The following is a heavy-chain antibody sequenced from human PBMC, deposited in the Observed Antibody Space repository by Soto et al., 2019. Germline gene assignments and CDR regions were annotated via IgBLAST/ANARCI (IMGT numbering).Heavy chain of an antibody. CDR3: SGCSGGACHQNYGMDV. J-gene: IGHJ6*02. V-gene: IGHV3-21*01. D-gene: IGHD2-15*01. CDR2: ISPSTSHI. Sequence: EVHLMESGGGLVKPGGSLRLSCAVSGFTFSSCTMNWVRQAPGKGLEWVSSISPSTSHIYYADSVKGRFTISRDNAKNPLFLQMHSLRAEDTDVYYCSGCSGGACHQNYGMDVWGQGTTVTVSS. CDR1: GFTFSSCT.